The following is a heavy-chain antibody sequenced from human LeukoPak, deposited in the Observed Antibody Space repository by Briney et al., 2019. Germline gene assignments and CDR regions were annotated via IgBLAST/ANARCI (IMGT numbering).Heavy chain of an antibody. CDR1: GFTFSNAW. Sequence: GGSLRLSCAAAGFTFSNAWMSWVRQVPGKGLEWVGRIKRKTDGGTIDYGAAVKGRFTTSRDDSKNTLYLQMDSLKSEDTAVYYCTTYDYGDYYFFYGMDVWGQGTTVTVSS. D-gene: IGHD4-17*01. V-gene: IGHV3-15*01. CDR2: IKRKTDGGTI. CDR3: TTYDYGDYYFFYGMDV. J-gene: IGHJ6*02.